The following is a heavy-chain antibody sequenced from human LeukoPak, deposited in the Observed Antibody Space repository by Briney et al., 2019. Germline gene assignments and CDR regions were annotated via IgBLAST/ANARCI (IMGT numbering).Heavy chain of an antibody. D-gene: IGHD4-17*01. CDR2: IYYSGST. CDR3: ARAFPFDDYGDPDAFDI. CDR1: GDSVSSSTYY. J-gene: IGHJ3*02. Sequence: SETLSLTCTVSGDSVSSSTYYWGWIRQHPGKGLEWIGNIYYSGSTYYNPSLKSRVTISVDRSKNQFSLKLTSVTAADTAVYYCARAFPFDDYGDPDAFDIWGQGTMVTVSS. V-gene: IGHV4-39*07.